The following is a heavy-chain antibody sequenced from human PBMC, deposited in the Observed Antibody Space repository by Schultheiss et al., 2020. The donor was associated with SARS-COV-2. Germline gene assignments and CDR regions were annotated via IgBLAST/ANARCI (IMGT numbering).Heavy chain of an antibody. CDR1: GFTFSSYA. Sequence: GGSLRLSCTASGFTFSSYAMHWVRQAPGKGLEWVAVISYDGSNKYYADSVKGRFTISRDNSKNTLYLQMNSLRAEDTAVYYCTRVPRSGTSFDYWGQGTTVTVSS. D-gene: IGHD1-7*01. CDR3: TRVPRSGTSFDY. V-gene: IGHV3-30*04. CDR2: ISYDGSNK. J-gene: IGHJ4*03.